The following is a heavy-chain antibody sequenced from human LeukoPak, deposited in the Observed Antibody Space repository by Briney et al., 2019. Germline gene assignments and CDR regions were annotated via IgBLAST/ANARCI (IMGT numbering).Heavy chain of an antibody. CDR3: ARDVVVVPAAIHYGMDV. Sequence: PSETLSLTCTVSGGSISSSSYYWGWIRQPPGKGLEWIGEINHSGRTYYNPSLKSRATISVDTSKNQFSLNLSSVTAADTAVYYCARDVVVVPAAIHYGMDVWGQGTTVTVSS. CDR1: GGSISSSSYY. CDR2: INHSGRT. J-gene: IGHJ6*02. V-gene: IGHV4-39*07. D-gene: IGHD2-2*01.